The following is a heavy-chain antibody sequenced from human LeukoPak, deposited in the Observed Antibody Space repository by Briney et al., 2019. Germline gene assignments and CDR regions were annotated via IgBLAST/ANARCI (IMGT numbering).Heavy chain of an antibody. J-gene: IGHJ4*02. V-gene: IGHV4-59*08. D-gene: IGHD3-10*02. CDR3: ARGPTMYVY. CDR1: GGSISNYY. CDR2: IYHSGST. Sequence: SETLSLTCTVSGGSISNYYWSWIRQPPGKGLEWIGSIYHSGSTYYNPSLKSRVTISVDTSKNQFSLKLSSVTAADTAVYYCARGPTMYVYWGQGTLVTVSS.